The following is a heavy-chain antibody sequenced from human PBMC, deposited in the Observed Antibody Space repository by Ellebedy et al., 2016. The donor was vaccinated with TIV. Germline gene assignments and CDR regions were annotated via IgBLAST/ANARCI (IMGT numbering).Heavy chain of an antibody. CDR3: AKDVRHTTGWGGALDI. V-gene: IGHV3-23*01. CDR1: GFNFGGHA. J-gene: IGHJ3*02. Sequence: GESLKISCAASGFNFGGHAMKWVRQPPGKGLEWVPSIGSSAYSTHYADSVKGRFTISRDNSRNTLYLQMNSLRGEDTDVYFCAKDVRHTTGWGGALDIWGQGAMVTVSS. CDR2: IGSSAYST. D-gene: IGHD6-19*01.